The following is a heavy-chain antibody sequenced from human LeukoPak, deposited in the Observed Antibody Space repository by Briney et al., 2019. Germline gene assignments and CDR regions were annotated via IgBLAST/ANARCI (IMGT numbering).Heavy chain of an antibody. CDR1: GGSFSDYY. Sequence: SETLSLTCAVSGGSFSDYYWIWLRQPPAPGLEWIGYSGSTNYNPSLKSRVTISIDTSKRHFSLTLSSVTAADTAVYYCARTRRHYYGSGKNLTPWPAGLDAWGQGTTVIVS. D-gene: IGHD3-10*01. J-gene: IGHJ6*02. CDR2: SGST. V-gene: IGHV4-59*01. CDR3: ARTRRHYYGSGKNLTPWPAGLDA.